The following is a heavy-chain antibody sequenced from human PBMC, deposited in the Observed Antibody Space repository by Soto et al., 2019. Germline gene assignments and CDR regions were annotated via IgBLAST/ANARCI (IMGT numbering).Heavy chain of an antibody. CDR2: KYYSGAT. V-gene: IGHV4-30-4*01. CDR1: GGSIKSDYS. Sequence: PSATLSLTCTVSGGSIKSDYSWGVLRHPPGGGLQWRGYKYYSGATDSDPSLEARVSFSVDTSKNQFFLNLTSVTVADTAVYYCARGRPNYFYYGLDVWGPGIPVTVSS. J-gene: IGHJ6*02. CDR3: ARGRPNYFYYGLDV.